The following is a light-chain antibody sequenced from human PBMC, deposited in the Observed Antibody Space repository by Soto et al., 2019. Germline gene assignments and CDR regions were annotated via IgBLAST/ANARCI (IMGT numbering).Light chain of an antibody. CDR1: QSLSSN. CDR3: QQRSNWPLT. J-gene: IGKJ4*01. CDR2: GAS. V-gene: IGKV3-11*01. Sequence: EFVWTQSPGTLSLSPGERATLSCRASQSLSSNLAWYQQKPGQAPRLLIYGASTRATGIPARFSGSGSGTEFTLTISSLEPEDFAVYYCQQRSNWPLTFGGGTKVDI.